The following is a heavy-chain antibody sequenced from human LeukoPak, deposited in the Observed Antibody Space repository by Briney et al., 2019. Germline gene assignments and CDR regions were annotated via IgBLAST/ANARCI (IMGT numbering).Heavy chain of an antibody. CDR1: GFTFSDYY. CDR2: ISSSGSTI. CDR3: ARLYSSSFGFWFDP. Sequence: GGSLRLSCAASGFTFSDYYMSWIRQAPGKGLEWVSYISSSGSTIYYADSVKGRFTIYRDNAKNSLYLQMNSLRAEDTAVYYCARLYSSSFGFWFDPWGQGTLVTVSS. J-gene: IGHJ5*02. V-gene: IGHV3-11*01. D-gene: IGHD6-6*01.